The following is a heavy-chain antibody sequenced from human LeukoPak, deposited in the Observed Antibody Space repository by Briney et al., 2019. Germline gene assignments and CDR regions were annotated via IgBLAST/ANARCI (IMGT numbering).Heavy chain of an antibody. CDR3: ARALYPYDFWSGYFTPTFDP. CDR1: GFTFSSYW. J-gene: IGHJ5*02. D-gene: IGHD3-3*01. CDR2: INSDGSST. V-gene: IGHV3-74*01. Sequence: GGSLRLSCAASGFTFSSYWMHWVRQAPGKGLVWVSHINSDGSSTSYADSVKGRFTISRDNAKNTLYLQMNSLRAEDTAVYYCARALYPYDFWSGYFTPTFDPWGQGTLVTVSS.